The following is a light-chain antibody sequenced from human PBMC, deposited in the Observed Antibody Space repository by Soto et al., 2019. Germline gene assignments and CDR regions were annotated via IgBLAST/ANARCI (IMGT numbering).Light chain of an antibody. CDR2: SNN. Sequence: QSVLTQPPSASGTPGQRVTISCSGSSSNIGSNTVNWYQQLPGTAPKLLIYSNNQRPSGVPDRFSGSKSGTSASLAISGLLSEDDADYYCAAWDDSLNVVVFGGGTKLTVL. CDR3: AAWDDSLNVVV. CDR1: SSNIGSNT. V-gene: IGLV1-44*01. J-gene: IGLJ2*01.